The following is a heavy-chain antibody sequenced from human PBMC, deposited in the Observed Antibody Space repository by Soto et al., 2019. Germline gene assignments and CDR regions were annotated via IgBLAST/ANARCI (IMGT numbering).Heavy chain of an antibody. V-gene: IGHV4-38-2*02. CDR1: GYSISSGYY. CDR3: ARDSRVHGSDQDFDY. Sequence: WETLSLTCAVSGYSISSGYYWGWIRQPPGKGLEWIGSIYHSGSTYYNPSLKSRVTISVDTSKNQFSLKLSSVTAADTAVYYCARDSRVHGSDQDFDYWGQGNLVTVSS. CDR2: IYHSGST. J-gene: IGHJ4*02. D-gene: IGHD3-10*01.